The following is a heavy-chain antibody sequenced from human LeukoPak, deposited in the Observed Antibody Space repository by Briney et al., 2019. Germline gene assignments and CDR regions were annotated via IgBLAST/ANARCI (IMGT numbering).Heavy chain of an antibody. D-gene: IGHD3-10*01. V-gene: IGHV3-23*01. CDR3: ARVGDYYGSGSYYSGYFDY. CDR1: GFTFSDHY. Sequence: GGSLRLSCAASGFTFSDHYMNWVRQAPGKGLEWVSAISGRGANTYHADSVKGRFTISRDNSKNTLYLQMNSLRAEDTAVYYCARVGDYYGSGSYYSGYFDYWGQGTLVTVSS. CDR2: ISGRGANT. J-gene: IGHJ4*02.